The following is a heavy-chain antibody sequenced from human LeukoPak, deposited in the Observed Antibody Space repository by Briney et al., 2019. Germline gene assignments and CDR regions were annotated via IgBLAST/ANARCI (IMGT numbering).Heavy chain of an antibody. CDR2: MNPNSGNT. CDR3: ARFLRELLGFDY. V-gene: IGHV1-8*01. J-gene: IGHJ4*02. D-gene: IGHD1-26*01. Sequence: MGWMNPNSGNTGYAQKFQGRVTMTRNTSISTAYMELSSLRSEDTAVYYCARFLRELLGFDYWGQGTLVTVSS.